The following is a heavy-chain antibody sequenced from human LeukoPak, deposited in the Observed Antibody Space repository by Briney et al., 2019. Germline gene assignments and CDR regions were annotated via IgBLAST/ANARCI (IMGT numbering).Heavy chain of an antibody. CDR1: GFSFSNYW. CDR3: ARLVGDVTTWDC. J-gene: IGHJ4*02. Sequence: GGSLRLSCTASGFSFSNYWMSWVRQAPGKGLEWVASIRQDESEKYYVDSVKGRFTTSRDNAKSSLYLQMNALRGEDTAVYYCARLVGDVTTWDCWGQGTLVTVSS. D-gene: IGHD1-26*01. V-gene: IGHV3-7*03. CDR2: IRQDESEK.